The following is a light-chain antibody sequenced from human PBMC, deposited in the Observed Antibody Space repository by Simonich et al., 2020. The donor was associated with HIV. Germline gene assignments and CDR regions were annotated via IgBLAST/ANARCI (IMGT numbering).Light chain of an antibody. Sequence: IVMTQSPLSLPVTPGEPASISCRSSQSLLFSNGFNYLDWYLQKPGQSPQLLIYLGSSRASGVPDRCSGSGSGTDFTLKISRVEAEDVGVYYCMQALQTPFTFGPGTKVDIK. V-gene: IGKV2-28*01. CDR1: QSLLFSNGFNY. J-gene: IGKJ3*01. CDR3: MQALQTPFT. CDR2: LGS.